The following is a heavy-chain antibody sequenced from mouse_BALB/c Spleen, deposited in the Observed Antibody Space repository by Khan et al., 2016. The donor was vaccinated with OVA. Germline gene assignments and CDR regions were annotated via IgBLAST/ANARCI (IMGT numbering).Heavy chain of an antibody. V-gene: IGHV3-2*02. J-gene: IGHJ3*01. Sequence: EVQLQESGPGLVKPSQSLSLTCTVTGYSITSDYAWNWIRQFPGNKLEWMGYISYSGSTSYIPSLKSRISITRDTSKNQFILQLNSVTSEDTATYYCVRGRTHWGQGTLVTVSA. CDR1: GYSITSDYA. CDR2: ISYSGST. D-gene: IGHD3-3*01. CDR3: VRGRTH.